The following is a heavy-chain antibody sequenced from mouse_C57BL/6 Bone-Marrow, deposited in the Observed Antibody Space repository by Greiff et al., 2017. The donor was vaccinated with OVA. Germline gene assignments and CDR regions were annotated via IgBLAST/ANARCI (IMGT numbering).Heavy chain of an antibody. D-gene: IGHD2-1*01. V-gene: IGHV1-63*01. CDR1: GYTFTNYW. J-gene: IGHJ3*01. Sequence: VQLQQSGAELVRPGTSVKMSCKASGYTFTNYWIGWAKQRPGHGLEWIGDIYPGGGYTNYNEKFKGKAPLTADKSSSTAYMQVSSLTSEDSAIYYCARYPLYGNYFAYWGQGTLVTVSA. CDR2: IYPGGGYT. CDR3: ARYPLYGNYFAY.